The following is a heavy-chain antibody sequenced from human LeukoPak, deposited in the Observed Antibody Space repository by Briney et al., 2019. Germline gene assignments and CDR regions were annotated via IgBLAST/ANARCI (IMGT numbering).Heavy chain of an antibody. V-gene: IGHV4-59*01. Sequence: PSETLSLTCRVSGGSISSYYWSWIRQPPGKGPEWIGYIYYSGSTNYNPSLKSRVTISVDTSKNQFSLKLSSVTAADTAVYYCARRTGYYDGFDYWGQGTLVTVSS. J-gene: IGHJ4*02. CDR3: ARRTGYYDGFDY. CDR2: IYYSGST. D-gene: IGHD3/OR15-3a*01. CDR1: GGSISSYY.